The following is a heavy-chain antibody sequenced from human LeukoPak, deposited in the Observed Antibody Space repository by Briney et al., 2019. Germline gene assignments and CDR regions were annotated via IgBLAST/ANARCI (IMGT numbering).Heavy chain of an antibody. CDR2: NYANGRT. J-gene: IGHJ4*02. D-gene: IGHD5-12*01. Sequence: GGSLRLSCAAYRFTVSYNYMSWVRQVPGKGLEWASVNYANGRTYYADSVKGRFTISRDNSQNTVDLQMNSLRHDGTALYYCSTTVPNVVATMITDYWGQGTLVTVSS. CDR1: RFTVSYNY. V-gene: IGHV3-53*01. CDR3: STTVPNVVATMITDY.